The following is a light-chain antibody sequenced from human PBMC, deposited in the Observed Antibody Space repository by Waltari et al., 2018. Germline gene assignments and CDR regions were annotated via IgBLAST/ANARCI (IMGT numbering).Light chain of an antibody. CDR2: DAS. J-gene: IGKJ1*01. CDR3: QKYVRLPAT. V-gene: IGKV3-20*01. Sequence: EIALTQSHGTLSLSPVERATLSCRASQSVSRSLAWYQQKPGQAPRLLIYDASSRATGIPDRFSGSGSGTDFSLTISRLEPEDFAVYYCQKYVRLPATFGQGTKVEIK. CDR1: QSVSRS.